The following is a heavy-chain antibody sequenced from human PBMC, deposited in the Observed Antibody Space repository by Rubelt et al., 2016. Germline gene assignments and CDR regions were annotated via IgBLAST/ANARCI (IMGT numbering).Heavy chain of an antibody. CDR1: GDTLSVFS. D-gene: IGHD6-13*01. V-gene: IGHV1-24*01. J-gene: IGHJ3*02. CDR2: FDGEDGET. Sequence: QVQLVQSGAVLKKPGASVKVSCKVSGDTLSVFSIHWVRQAPGKGLEWMGGFDGEDGETVYAQNFQGRLIMTEDTSTDTAYMELSRRTSADTAVYYCSTADSSSWYDATDTWGQGTMVTVSS. CDR3: STADSSSWYDATDT.